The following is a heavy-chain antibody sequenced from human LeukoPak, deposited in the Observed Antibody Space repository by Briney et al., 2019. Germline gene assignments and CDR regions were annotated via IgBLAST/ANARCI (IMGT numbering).Heavy chain of an antibody. Sequence: DSVKGRFTISRDNSKNTLYLQMNSLRAEDTAVYYCAKTGVPAAVDDYYMDVWGKGTTVTVSS. V-gene: IGHV3-33*06. CDR3: AKTGVPAAVDDYYMDV. D-gene: IGHD2-2*01. J-gene: IGHJ6*03.